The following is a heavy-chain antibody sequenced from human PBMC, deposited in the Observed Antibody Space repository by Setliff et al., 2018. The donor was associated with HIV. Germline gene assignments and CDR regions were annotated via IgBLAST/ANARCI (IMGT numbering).Heavy chain of an antibody. D-gene: IGHD2-15*01. J-gene: IGHJ5*02. CDR3: AREKGFGGATGWFDP. CDR1: DGSMTSGSYY. CDR2: VYYSGTT. Sequence: SETLSLTCSVSDGSMTSGSYYWGWIRQPPGEGLEWIGSVYYSGTTYYNPSLKSRLRMSVDTSQNQFSLKLSSVTAADTAVYYCAREKGFGGATGWFDPWGQGTLVTVSS. V-gene: IGHV4-39*07.